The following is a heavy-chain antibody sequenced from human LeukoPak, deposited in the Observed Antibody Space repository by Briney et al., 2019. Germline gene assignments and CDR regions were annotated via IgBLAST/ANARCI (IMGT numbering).Heavy chain of an antibody. CDR2: IKSKTDGGTT. V-gene: IGHV3-15*01. D-gene: IGHD6-13*01. CDR3: TTDVIEAAGTSFDY. J-gene: IGHJ4*02. Sequence: GGSLRLSCAGAGFSITDHHMDWVRQGPGKGLEWVGRIKSKTDGGTTDYAAPVKGRFTISRDDTKNTLYLQMNSLKTEYTAVYYCTTDVIEAAGTSFDYWGQGTLVTVSS. CDR1: GFSITDHH.